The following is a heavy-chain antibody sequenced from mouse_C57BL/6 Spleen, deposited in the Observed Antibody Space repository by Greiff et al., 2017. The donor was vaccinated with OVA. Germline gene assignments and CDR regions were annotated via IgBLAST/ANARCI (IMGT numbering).Heavy chain of an antibody. CDR2: ISYDGSN. V-gene: IGHV3-6*01. CDR3: ARLPLGVVAGDYFDY. D-gene: IGHD1-1*01. J-gene: IGHJ2*01. Sequence: EVKLMESGPGLVKPSQSLSLTCSVTGYSITSGYYWNWIRQFPGNKLEWMGYISYDGSNNYNPSLKNRISITRDTSKNQFFLKLNSVTTEDTATYYCARLPLGVVAGDYFDYWGQGTTLTVSS. CDR1: GYSITSGYY.